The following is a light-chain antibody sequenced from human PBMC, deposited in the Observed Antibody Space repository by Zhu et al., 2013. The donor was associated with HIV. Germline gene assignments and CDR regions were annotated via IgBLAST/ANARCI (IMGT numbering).Light chain of an antibody. Sequence: DIVLTQSPDTLSLSPGERATLSCRASQSVSSNLLAWYRQKPGQAPRLLIYDASNKATGIPDRFSGSGSGTDFSLTISRVEPEDFAVYYCQQCASSPLTFGGGTTVEIK. CDR1: QSVSSNL. CDR3: QQCASSPLT. CDR2: DAS. J-gene: IGKJ4*01. V-gene: IGKV3-20*01.